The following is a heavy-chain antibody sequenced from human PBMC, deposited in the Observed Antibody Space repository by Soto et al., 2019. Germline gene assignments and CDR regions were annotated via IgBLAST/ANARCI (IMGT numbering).Heavy chain of an antibody. J-gene: IGHJ6*04. CDR2: IVPVFGTA. Sequence: QVQLVQPGADVKKPGSSVKVSCKASGGTLGYNAFSWVRQAPGQGPEWMGGIVPVFGTANHAQKFHGRVTNTADESTNPADMKLNSLKSEDTVVFYCARNGPYISSHFGLDVGGKGTTVAVS. CDR1: GGTLGYNA. D-gene: IGHD6-13*01. CDR3: ARNGPYISSHFGLDV. V-gene: IGHV1-69*01.